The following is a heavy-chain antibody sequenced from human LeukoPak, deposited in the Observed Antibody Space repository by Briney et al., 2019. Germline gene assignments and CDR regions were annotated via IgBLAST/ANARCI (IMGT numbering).Heavy chain of an antibody. CDR1: GYTFTGYY. Sequence: ASVKVSCKASGYTFTGYYLHWVRQAPGQGLEWMGWINPNSGGTNYAQKFQGRVTMTRDTSISSAYMELSRLSSDDTAVYYCATDLGSSWIYWGQGTLVTVSS. V-gene: IGHV1-2*02. CDR3: ATDLGSSWIY. J-gene: IGHJ4*01. CDR2: INPNSGGT. D-gene: IGHD6-13*01.